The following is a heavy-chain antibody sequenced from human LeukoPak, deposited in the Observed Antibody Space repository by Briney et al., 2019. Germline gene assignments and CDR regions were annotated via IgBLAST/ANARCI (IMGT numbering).Heavy chain of an antibody. V-gene: IGHV3-23*01. J-gene: IGHJ4*02. CDR3: AREVGDFDY. D-gene: IGHD3-16*01. CDR2: ISGSGGST. CDR1: GFTFSSYA. Sequence: GGSLRLSCAASGFTFSSYAVSWVRQAPGKGLEWVSAISGSGGSTYYADSVKGRFTISRDNSKNTLSLQMSSLRAEDTAVYYCAREVGDFDYWGQGALVTVSS.